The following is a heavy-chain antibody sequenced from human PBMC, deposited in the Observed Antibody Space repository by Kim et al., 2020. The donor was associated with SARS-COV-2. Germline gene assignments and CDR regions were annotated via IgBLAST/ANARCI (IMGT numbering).Heavy chain of an antibody. CDR1: GFTFSNAW. D-gene: IGHD4-17*01. Sequence: GGSLRLSCAASGFTFSNAWMSWVRQAPGKGLEWVGRIKSKTDGGTTDYAAPVKGRFTISRDDSKNTLYLQMNSLKTEDTAVYYCTTAIFDYGDYPGQGSYYYYYMDVWGKGTTVTVSS. CDR2: IKSKTDGGTT. J-gene: IGHJ6*03. CDR3: TTAIFDYGDYPGQGSYYYYYMDV. V-gene: IGHV3-15*01.